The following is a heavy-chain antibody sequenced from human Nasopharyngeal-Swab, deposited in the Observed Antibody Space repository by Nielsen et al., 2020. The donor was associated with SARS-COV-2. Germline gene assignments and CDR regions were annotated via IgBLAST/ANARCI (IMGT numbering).Heavy chain of an antibody. D-gene: IGHD5-24*01. V-gene: IGHV4-59*01. CDR2: IYYSGST. Sequence: RQAPGKGLEWIGYIYYSGSTNYNPSLKSRVTISVDTSKNQFSLKLSSVTAADTAVYYCASGRDGYTNYHYYYGMDVWGQGTTVTVSS. J-gene: IGHJ6*02. CDR3: ASGRDGYTNYHYYYGMDV.